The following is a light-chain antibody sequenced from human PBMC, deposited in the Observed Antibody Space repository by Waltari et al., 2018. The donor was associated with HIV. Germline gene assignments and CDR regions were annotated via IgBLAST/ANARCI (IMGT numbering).Light chain of an antibody. V-gene: IGKV1-12*01. J-gene: IGKJ4*01. CDR1: QDISAS. CDR2: GAS. CDR3: QQASSFPLS. Sequence: IQMTQSPSSLSASVGHRVTITCRASQDISASLAWYQQKPGKAPHLLIFGASGLPGGVPSRFSGSGSGTMFTLTITNLQPEDSASYYCQQASSFPLSFGGGTKVEI.